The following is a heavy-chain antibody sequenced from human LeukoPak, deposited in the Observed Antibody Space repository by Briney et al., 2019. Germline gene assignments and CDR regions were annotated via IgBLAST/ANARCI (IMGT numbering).Heavy chain of an antibody. J-gene: IGHJ4*02. D-gene: IGHD2-15*01. V-gene: IGHV3-33*01. CDR1: GFTFSSYG. CDR3: ARDKEGIGGIFDY. CDR2: IWYDGSNK. Sequence: GGSLRLSRAASGFTFSSYGMHWVRQAPGKGLEWVAVIWYDGSNKYYADSVKGRFTISRDNSKNTLYLQMNSLRAEDTAVYYCARDKEGIGGIFDYWGQGTLVTVSS.